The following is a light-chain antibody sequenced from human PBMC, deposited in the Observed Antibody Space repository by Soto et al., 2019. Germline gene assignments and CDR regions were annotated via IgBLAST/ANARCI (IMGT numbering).Light chain of an antibody. CDR2: DVS. CDR1: QSISGW. CDR3: QQYNSYPCT. Sequence: DIQMTQSPSTLSASVGDRVTNTCRASQSISGWLAWYQQKPGKAPKLLIYDVSSLESGVPSRFSGCGSGTEFTLAIISLQPDDFATYYCQQYNSYPCTFGQGTKVEIK. J-gene: IGKJ1*01. V-gene: IGKV1-5*01.